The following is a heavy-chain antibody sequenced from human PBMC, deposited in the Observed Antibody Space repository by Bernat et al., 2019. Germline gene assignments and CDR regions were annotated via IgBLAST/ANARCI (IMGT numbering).Heavy chain of an antibody. CDR1: GFTFSDYY. J-gene: IGHJ4*02. D-gene: IGHD3-10*01. CDR2: FSSSSSYT. V-gene: IGHV3-11*05. CDR3: ARARIWWYYYGAGRSVSEFDY. Sequence: QVQLVESGGGLVKPGGSLRLSCAASGFTFSDYYMSWIRQAPGTGLEWVSYFSSSSSYTNYADSVKGRFTISRDNAKNSLYLQMNSLRAEDTAVYDCARARIWWYYYGAGRSVSEFDYWGQGTLVTVSS.